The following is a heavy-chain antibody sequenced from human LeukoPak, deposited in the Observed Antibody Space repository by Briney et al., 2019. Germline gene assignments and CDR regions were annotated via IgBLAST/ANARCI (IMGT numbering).Heavy chain of an antibody. CDR1: GGSISSYY. D-gene: IGHD2-2*01. CDR2: IYYSGST. Sequence: SETLSLTCTVSGGSISSYYWSWIRQPPGKGLEWIGYIYYSGSTNYNPSLKSRVTISVDTSKNQFSLKLSSVTAADTAVYYCARAVVPAGRHYYYSMDVWGQGTTVTVSS. V-gene: IGHV4-59*01. CDR3: ARAVVPAGRHYYYSMDV. J-gene: IGHJ6*02.